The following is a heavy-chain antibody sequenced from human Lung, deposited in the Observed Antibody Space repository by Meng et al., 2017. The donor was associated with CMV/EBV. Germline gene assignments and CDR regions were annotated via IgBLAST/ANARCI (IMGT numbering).Heavy chain of an antibody. D-gene: IGHD7-27*01. V-gene: IGHV1-2*02. CDR1: GYTFAGHY. CDR2: IHYDTGET. Sequence: ASVKVSCKTSGYTFAGHYLHWLRQAPGQGLEWMAWIHYDTGETNYAQNFHGRVTVTRDTSITTVYMELRSLRPDDTAMYYCARDDNWGPDYWGQGTLV. J-gene: IGHJ4*02. CDR3: ARDDNWGPDY.